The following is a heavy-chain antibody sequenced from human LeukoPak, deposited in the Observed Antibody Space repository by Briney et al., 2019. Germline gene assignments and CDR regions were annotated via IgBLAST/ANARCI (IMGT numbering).Heavy chain of an antibody. V-gene: IGHV3-23*01. D-gene: IGHD3-10*01. CDR3: ARDAGWGEPFDI. CDR1: GFTFSSYA. Sequence: GGSLRLSCAASGFTFSSYAMSWVRQAPGKGLEWVSGISGSGGSTYYADSVKGRFTISRDNAKNSLYLQMNSLRAEDTAVYYCARDAGWGEPFDIWGQGTMVTVSS. CDR2: ISGSGGST. J-gene: IGHJ3*02.